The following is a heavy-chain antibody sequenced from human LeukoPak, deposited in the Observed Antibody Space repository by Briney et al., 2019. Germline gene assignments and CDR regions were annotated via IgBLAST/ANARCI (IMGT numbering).Heavy chain of an antibody. V-gene: IGHV4-31*03. CDR3: AIETVTRTFDY. CDR1: GGSISSGGYY. D-gene: IGHD4-11*01. CDR2: IYYSGST. Sequence: PSETLSLTCTVSGGSISSGGYYWRWSRQHPGKGLEWIGYIYYSGSTYYHPSLKSRVTISVDTSKNQFSLKLSSVTAADTAVYYCAIETVTRTFDYWGPGTLVTVSS. J-gene: IGHJ4*02.